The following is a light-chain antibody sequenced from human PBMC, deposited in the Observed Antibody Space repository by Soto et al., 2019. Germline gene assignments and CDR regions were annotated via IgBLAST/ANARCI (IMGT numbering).Light chain of an antibody. CDR2: EAD. CDR3: CSYGGYSTFVI. J-gene: IGLJ2*01. Sequence: QSALTQPASVSGSPGQSITLSCTGANSDVGSYNLISWYQQHPGKAPKLIIYEADKRPSGVSDRFSGSKSGNTASLTISGLQAEDEADYHCCSYGGYSTFVIFGGGTKLTVL. V-gene: IGLV2-23*02. CDR1: NSDVGSYNL.